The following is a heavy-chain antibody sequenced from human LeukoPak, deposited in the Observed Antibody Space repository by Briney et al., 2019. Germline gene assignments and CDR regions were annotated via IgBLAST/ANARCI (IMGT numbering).Heavy chain of an antibody. CDR1: GYTFTSYD. V-gene: IGHV1-8*01. CDR3: ARSITMVRGVMTWFDP. J-gene: IGHJ5*02. Sequence: ASVKVSCKASGYTFTSYDINWVRQATGQGLEWMGWMNPNSGNTGYAQKFQGRVTMTRNTSISTAYMELSSLRSEDTAVYYCARSITMVRGVMTWFDPWGQGTLVTVSS. D-gene: IGHD3-10*01. CDR2: MNPNSGNT.